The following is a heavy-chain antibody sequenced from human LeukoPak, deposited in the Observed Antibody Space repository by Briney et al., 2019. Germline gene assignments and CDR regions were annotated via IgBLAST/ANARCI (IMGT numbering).Heavy chain of an antibody. CDR2: INPSGGST. V-gene: IGHV1-46*01. CDR3: ARDDYDFWSGYPVYYFDY. Sequence: ASVKVSCKASGYTFTSYYMHWVRQAPGQGLEWMGIINPSGGSTSYAQKFQGRVTMTRDTSTSTVYMELSSLRSEDTAVYYRARDDYDFWSGYPVYYFDYWGQGTLVTVSS. CDR1: GYTFTSYY. J-gene: IGHJ4*02. D-gene: IGHD3-3*01.